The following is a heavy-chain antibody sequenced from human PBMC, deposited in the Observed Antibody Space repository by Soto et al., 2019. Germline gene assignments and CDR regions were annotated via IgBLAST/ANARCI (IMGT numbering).Heavy chain of an antibody. D-gene: IGHD2-2*01. Sequence: ASVKGSCKASGYTLTSDGVSWVRQAPGKGLEWMGWISAYNGNTNYAQKLQGRVTMTTDTSTSTAYMELRSLRSDDTAVYYCAREGSLYCSSTSCYPRTYYYYYGMDVWGQGTTVTVSS. CDR2: ISAYNGNT. J-gene: IGHJ6*02. V-gene: IGHV1-18*01. CDR3: AREGSLYCSSTSCYPRTYYYYYGMDV. CDR1: GYTLTSDG.